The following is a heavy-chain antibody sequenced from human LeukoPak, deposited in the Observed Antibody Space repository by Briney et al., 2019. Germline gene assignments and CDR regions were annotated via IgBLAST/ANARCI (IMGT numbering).Heavy chain of an antibody. Sequence: SETLSLTCTVSGGSISSSSSYWGWIRQPPGKGLEWIGSIYYSGSTYYSPSLKSRLTISVDTSKNQFSLKLSSVTAADTALYYCARLYIWGSSGYYFDYWGQGTLVTVSS. D-gene: IGHD7-27*01. CDR3: ARLYIWGSSGYYFDY. CDR2: IYYSGST. CDR1: GGSISSSSSY. J-gene: IGHJ4*02. V-gene: IGHV4-39*01.